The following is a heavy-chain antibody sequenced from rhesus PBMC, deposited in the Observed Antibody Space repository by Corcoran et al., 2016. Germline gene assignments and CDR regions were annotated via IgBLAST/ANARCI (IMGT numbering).Heavy chain of an antibody. J-gene: IGHJ4*01. CDR3: ARDYFDY. V-gene: IGHV4-73*01. CDR1: GGSISGYYY. Sequence: QVNLQQWGEGLVKPSETLSLTCAVYGGSISGYYYWSWNRQAPGKGLEWVGNMYGNGASPNYNPSLKNRVTISKDTSKNQFSLNLSSVPAADTAVYYCARDYFDYWGQGVLVTVSS. CDR2: MYGNGASP.